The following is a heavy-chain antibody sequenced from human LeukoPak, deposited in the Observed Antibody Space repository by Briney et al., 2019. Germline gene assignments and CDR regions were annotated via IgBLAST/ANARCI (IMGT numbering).Heavy chain of an antibody. V-gene: IGHV1-2*02. D-gene: IGHD6-13*01. J-gene: IGHJ4*02. CDR3: ARDKERGSGYTDFDH. CDR1: GYTFTGNY. CDR2: INPKSGDT. Sequence: VASLKVSCKASGYTFTGNYMHWVRQAPGQGLEWMGWINPKSGDTNYAQKFQGRVTMTRDTSISTAYMELSSLRSEDTAVYYCARDKERGSGYTDFDHWGQGTLVTVSS.